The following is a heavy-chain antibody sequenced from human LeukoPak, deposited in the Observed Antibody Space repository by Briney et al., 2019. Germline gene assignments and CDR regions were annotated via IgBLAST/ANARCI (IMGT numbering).Heavy chain of an antibody. D-gene: IGHD5-12*01. CDR2: INPGDPDT. V-gene: IGHV5-51*01. CDR3: ARVFGYSGYFDY. J-gene: IGHJ4*02. CDR1: AYNFPTYW. Sequence: GESLKISCKVSAYNFPTYWIGWVRQMPGKGLEWMGIINPGDPDTRYSPSFRGQVTMSADRSINTAYLQWSSLKASDTPMYYCARVFGYSGYFDYWGQGTLVTVSS.